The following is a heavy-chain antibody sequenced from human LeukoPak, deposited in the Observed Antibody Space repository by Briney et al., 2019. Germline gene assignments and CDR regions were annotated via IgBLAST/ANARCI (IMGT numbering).Heavy chain of an antibody. CDR1: GGSVYTSDYY. CDR2: IFYTGKP. CDR3: ARVFDS. J-gene: IGHJ4*02. V-gene: IGHV4-39*07. Sequence: SETLSLTCTVSGGSVYTSDYYWGWVRQPPGKGPEWIGDIFYTGKPNYNPSLRSRVSISIDTSKNQFSLKLTSVTAADTAVYYCARVFDSWGQGTLVTVSS.